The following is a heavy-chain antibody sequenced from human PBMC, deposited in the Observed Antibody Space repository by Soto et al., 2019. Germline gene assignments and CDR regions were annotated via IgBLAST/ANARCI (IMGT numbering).Heavy chain of an antibody. D-gene: IGHD3-16*01. V-gene: IGHV2-5*02. J-gene: IGHJ5*02. CDR2: IYWDDDK. CDR3: VDGPPTFWDNWLAH. CDR1: GFSLSTSGVG. Sequence: QITLKESGPTLVKPTQTLTLTCAFSGFSLSTSGVGVGWIRQPPGKALEWLALIYWDDDKRYSPSLKSRITIAKDTTNTHWGPIITIMDPLYTATYYGVDGPPTFWDNWLAHWGQGPLHTVTS.